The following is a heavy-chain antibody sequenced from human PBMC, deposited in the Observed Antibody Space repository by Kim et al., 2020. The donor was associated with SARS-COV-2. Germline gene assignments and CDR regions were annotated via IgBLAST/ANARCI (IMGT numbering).Heavy chain of an antibody. CDR2: ISGSGGST. J-gene: IGHJ5*02. V-gene: IGHV3-23*01. CDR3: AKASPGSGSYVYRGIDPDWFDP. D-gene: IGHD1-26*01. CDR1: GFTFSSYA. Sequence: GGSLRLSCAASGFTFSSYAMSWVRQAPGKGLEWVSAISGSGGSTYYADSVKGRFTISRDNSKNTLYLQMNSLRAEDTAVYYCAKASPGSGSYVYRGIDPDWFDPWGQGTLVTVSS.